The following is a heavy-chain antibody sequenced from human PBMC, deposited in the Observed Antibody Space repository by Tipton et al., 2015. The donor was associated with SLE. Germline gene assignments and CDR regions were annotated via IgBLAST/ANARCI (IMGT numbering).Heavy chain of an antibody. CDR2: MYNSGST. V-gene: IGHV4-4*07. Sequence: TLSLTCTVSGGVISEYYWGWIRQPAGKGLEWIGRMYNSGSTDYNPSLKSRVTMSVDTSKNQFSLKLASVTAADTAVYYCARGQHQFGRFDYWGQGTLVTVSS. CDR3: ARGQHQFGRFDY. J-gene: IGHJ4*02. D-gene: IGHD3/OR15-3a*01. CDR1: GGVISEYY.